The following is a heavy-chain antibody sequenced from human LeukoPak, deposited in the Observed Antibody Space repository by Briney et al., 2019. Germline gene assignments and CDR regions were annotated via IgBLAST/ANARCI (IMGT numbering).Heavy chain of an antibody. V-gene: IGHV4-38-2*02. CDR3: ARVWSIAAHREVHGY. Sequence: PSETLSLTCTVSGYSISSGYYWGWIRQPPGKGLEWIGSIYHSGSTYYNPSLKSRVTISVDTSKNQFSLKLSSVTAADTAVYYCARVWSIAAHREVHGYWGQGTLVTVSS. CDR1: GYSISSGYY. J-gene: IGHJ4*02. D-gene: IGHD6-6*01. CDR2: IYHSGST.